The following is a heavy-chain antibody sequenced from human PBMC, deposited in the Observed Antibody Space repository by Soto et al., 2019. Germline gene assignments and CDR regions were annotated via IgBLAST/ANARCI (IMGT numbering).Heavy chain of an antibody. J-gene: IGHJ3*02. D-gene: IGHD4-17*01. Sequence: KSGGSLRLSCAASGFTFSSYSMNWVRQAPGKGLEWVSSISSSSSYIYYADSVKGRFTISRDNAKNSLYLQMNSLRAEDTAVYYCARVHRLGTVTTGGAFDIWGQGTMVTVSS. CDR1: GFTFSSYS. V-gene: IGHV3-21*01. CDR2: ISSSSSYI. CDR3: ARVHRLGTVTTGGAFDI.